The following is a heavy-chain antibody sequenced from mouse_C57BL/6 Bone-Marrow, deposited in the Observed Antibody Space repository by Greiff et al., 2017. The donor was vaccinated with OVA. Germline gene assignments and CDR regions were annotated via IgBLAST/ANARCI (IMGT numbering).Heavy chain of an antibody. D-gene: IGHD2-4*01. V-gene: IGHV1-55*01. Sequence: VQLQESGAELVKPEASVKMSCKASGYTFTSYWITWVKQRPGQGLEWIGDISPGSGSTTYNEKFKSKATLTVDTSSSTAYMQLISLTSDDSSVYYCSRRNYDYDVGLFAYWGQGTLVTVSA. CDR1: GYTFTSYW. CDR3: SRRNYDYDVGLFAY. J-gene: IGHJ3*01. CDR2: ISPGSGST.